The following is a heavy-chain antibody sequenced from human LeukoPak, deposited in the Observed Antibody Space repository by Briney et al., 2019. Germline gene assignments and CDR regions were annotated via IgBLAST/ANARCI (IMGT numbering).Heavy chain of an antibody. CDR2: INYSGAT. Sequence: SETLSLTCTVSGVSIRSNYWSWVRRPPGKGLEWIANINYSGATYYNPSLRSRVTISIDTSKSQFSLNLTSVTVADTAVYYCARVGHIAIPPYGFDYWGQGALVTVSS. J-gene: IGHJ4*02. V-gene: IGHV4-59*01. CDR1: GVSIRSNY. D-gene: IGHD4-17*01. CDR3: ARVGHIAIPPYGFDY.